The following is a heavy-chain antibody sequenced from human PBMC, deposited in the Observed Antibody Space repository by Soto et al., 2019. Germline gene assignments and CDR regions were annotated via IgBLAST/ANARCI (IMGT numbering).Heavy chain of an antibody. D-gene: IGHD1-20*01. CDR3: ARETRYPQYYFDY. CDR2: IYDSGST. V-gene: IGHV4-61*01. CDR1: GGSISRSPYY. Sequence: PSETLSLTCIVSGGSISRSPYYWSWIRQPPGKGLEWIGYIYDSGSTNYNPSLKSRVTISLDTSKKQFSLMPSSVTAADTAVYYCARETRYPQYYFDYWGQGTLVTVSS. J-gene: IGHJ4*02.